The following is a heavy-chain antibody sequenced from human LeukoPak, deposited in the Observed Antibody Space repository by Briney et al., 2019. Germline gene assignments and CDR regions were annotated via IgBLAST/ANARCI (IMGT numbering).Heavy chain of an antibody. CDR2: ISAYNGNT. CDR3: ARDGYYDSSGNSD. CDR1: GYTFTSYA. Sequence: ASVKVSCKASGYTFTSYAMHWVRQAPGQGLEWMGWISAYNGNTNYAQKLQGRVTMTTDTSTSTAYMELRSLRSDDTAVYYCARDGYYDSSGNSDWGQGTLVTVSS. J-gene: IGHJ4*02. V-gene: IGHV1-18*01. D-gene: IGHD3-22*01.